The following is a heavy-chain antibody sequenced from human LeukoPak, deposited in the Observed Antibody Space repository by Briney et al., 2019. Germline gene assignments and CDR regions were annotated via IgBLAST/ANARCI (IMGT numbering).Heavy chain of an antibody. CDR2: IIPIFGTA. J-gene: IGHJ4*02. CDR1: GGTFSNYA. V-gene: IGHV1-69*06. D-gene: IGHD3-22*01. Sequence: SVKVSCKASGGTFSNYAINWVRQAPGQGLEWMGGIIPIFGTANYAQKFQGRVTITADKSTGTVYMELNSLKSEDTAVYYCARGWDYDSGGRPTAYVYWGQGTLVTVSS. CDR3: ARGWDYDSGGRPTAYVY.